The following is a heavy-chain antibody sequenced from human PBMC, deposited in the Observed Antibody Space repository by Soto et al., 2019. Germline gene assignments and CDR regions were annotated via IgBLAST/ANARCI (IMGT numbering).Heavy chain of an antibody. CDR2: IYSHDDT. CDR1: GGSISSSSYY. Sequence: PSETLSLTCTVSGGSISSSSYYWGWVRQSPGKGLEWIGAIYSHDDTHYNPSLLSRVTISVDTSKNEFSLRLNSVTAADTAVYYCVRLNGYCVSTKCRGYYGMDVWGQGTTVTVSS. D-gene: IGHD2-2*03. J-gene: IGHJ6*02. V-gene: IGHV4-39*01. CDR3: VRLNGYCVSTKCRGYYGMDV.